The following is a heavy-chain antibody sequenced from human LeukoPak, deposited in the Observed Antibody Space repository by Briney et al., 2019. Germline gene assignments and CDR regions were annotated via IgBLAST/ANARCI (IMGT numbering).Heavy chain of an antibody. CDR1: GGTFSSYA. J-gene: IGHJ4*02. V-gene: IGHV1-69*13. CDR3: ARDGGSSWYLDY. D-gene: IGHD6-13*01. Sequence: SVKVSCKASGGTFSSYAISWVRQAPGQGLEWMGGIIPIFGTANYAQKFQGRVTLTADESTSTAYMELSSLRSEDTAVYYCARDGGSSWYLDYWGQGTLVTVSS. CDR2: IIPIFGTA.